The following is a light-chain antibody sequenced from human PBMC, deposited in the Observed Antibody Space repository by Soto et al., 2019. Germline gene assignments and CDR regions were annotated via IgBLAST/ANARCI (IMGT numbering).Light chain of an antibody. CDR1: QSVLYNSNNKNY. J-gene: IGKJ2*01. CDR3: QQSYSAPYT. V-gene: IGKV4-1*01. CDR2: WAS. Sequence: DIVMTQSPDSLAVSLGERATIKSKSSQSVLYNSNNKNYLTWYQQKPGQPPKLLIYWASTRESGVPDRFSGSGSGTDFTLTISSLQAEDVAVYYCQQSYSAPYTFGQGTKLE.